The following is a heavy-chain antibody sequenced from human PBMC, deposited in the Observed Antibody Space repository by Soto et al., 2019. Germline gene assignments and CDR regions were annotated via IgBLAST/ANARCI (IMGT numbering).Heavy chain of an antibody. CDR1: GGSISSGDYY. V-gene: IGHV4-30-4*01. J-gene: IGHJ5*02. Sequence: QVQLQESGPGLVKPSQTLSLTCTVSGGSISSGDYYWSWIRQPPGKGLEWIGYIYYSGSAYYNPSLKSRVSXXVXRXXNQFSLKLSSVTVADTAVYYCARELYSSSSDWFDPWGQGTLVTVSS. CDR3: ARELYSSSSDWFDP. D-gene: IGHD6-6*01. CDR2: IYYSGSA.